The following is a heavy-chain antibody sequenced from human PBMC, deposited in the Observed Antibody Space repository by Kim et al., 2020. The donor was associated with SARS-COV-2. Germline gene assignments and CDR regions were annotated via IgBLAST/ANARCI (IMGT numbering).Heavy chain of an antibody. CDR1: GYTFTSYG. CDR3: ARMGSAILGRYFDWGHDAFDI. J-gene: IGHJ3*02. CDR2: ISAYNGNT. Sequence: ASVKVSCKASGYTFTSYGISWVRQAPGQGLEWMGWISAYNGNTNYAQKLQGRVTMTTDTSTSTAYMELRSLRSDDTAVYYCARMGSAILGRYFDWGHDAFDIWGQGTMDTVSS. D-gene: IGHD3-9*01. V-gene: IGHV1-18*01.